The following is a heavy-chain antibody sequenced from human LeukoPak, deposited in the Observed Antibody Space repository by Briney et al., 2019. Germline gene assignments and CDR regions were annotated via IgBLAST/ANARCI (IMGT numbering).Heavy chain of an antibody. J-gene: IGHJ4*02. CDR3: AREGYTGTWFDY. D-gene: IGHD1-26*01. CDR1: GFTFKTYA. V-gene: IGHV3-30*19. CDR2: ISYDGSNK. Sequence: PGGSLRLSCAASGFTFKTYAMHWVRQAPDKGLEWVAVISYDGSNKYYADSVKGRFTISRDNSKNTLYLQMNSLRAEDTAVYYCAREGYTGTWFDYWGQGTLVTVSS.